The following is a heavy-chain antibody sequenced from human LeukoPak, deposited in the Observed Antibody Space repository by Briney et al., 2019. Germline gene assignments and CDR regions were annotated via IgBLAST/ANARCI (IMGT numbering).Heavy chain of an antibody. CDR2: IYTSGST. CDR1: GGSISSYY. Sequence: PSETLSLTCTVSGGSISSYYWSWIRQPAGKGLEWIGRIYTSGSTDYNPSLKSRVTMSVDTSNNQFSMKLSSVTAADTAVYYCAREVRGVIITGGDAFDIWGQGTMVTVSS. V-gene: IGHV4-4*07. J-gene: IGHJ3*02. CDR3: AREVRGVIITGGDAFDI. D-gene: IGHD3-10*01.